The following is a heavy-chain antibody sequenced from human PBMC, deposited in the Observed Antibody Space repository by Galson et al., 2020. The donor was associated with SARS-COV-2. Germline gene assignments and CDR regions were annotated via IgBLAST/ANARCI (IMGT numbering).Heavy chain of an antibody. CDR2: IYTSGST. D-gene: IGHD3-22*01. CDR1: GGSISSYY. V-gene: IGHV4-4*07. J-gene: IGHJ4*02. CDR3: ASGDSSGLFDY. Sequence: SETLSLTCTVSGGSISSYYWNWIRQPAGKGLEWIGRIYTSGSTNYNPSLKSRVTMSVDTSKNQFSLKLSSVTVADTAVYYCASGDSSGLFDYWGQGTLVTVSS.